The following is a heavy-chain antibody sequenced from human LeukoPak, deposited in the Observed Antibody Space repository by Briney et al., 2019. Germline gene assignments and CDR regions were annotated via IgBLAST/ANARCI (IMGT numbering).Heavy chain of an antibody. CDR3: AKRGLNRPGVRITGTTLGYYFDY. V-gene: IGHV3-23*01. J-gene: IGHJ4*02. Sequence: GGSLRLSCAASAFTFSSYAMSWVRQAPGKGLEWVSAISGSGGSTYYADSVKGRFTISRDNSKNTLYLQMNSLRAEDTAVYYWAKRGLNRPGVRITGTTLGYYFDYCGEGTLVTVSS. CDR2: ISGSGGST. CDR1: AFTFSSYA. D-gene: IGHD1-7*01.